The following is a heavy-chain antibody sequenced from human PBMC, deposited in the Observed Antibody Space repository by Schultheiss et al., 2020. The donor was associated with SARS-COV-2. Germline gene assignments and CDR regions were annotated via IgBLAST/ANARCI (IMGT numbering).Heavy chain of an antibody. Sequence: SETLSLTCTVSGGSISSGGYNWSWIRQHPGKGLEWIGYIYYSGSTYYNPSLKSRVTISVDTSKNQFSLKLSSVTAADTAVYYCARDSGYCSGGSCMDVWGQGTTVTVSS. J-gene: IGHJ6*02. V-gene: IGHV4-31*03. CDR2: IYYSGST. CDR1: GGSISSGGYN. CDR3: ARDSGYCSGGSCMDV. D-gene: IGHD2-15*01.